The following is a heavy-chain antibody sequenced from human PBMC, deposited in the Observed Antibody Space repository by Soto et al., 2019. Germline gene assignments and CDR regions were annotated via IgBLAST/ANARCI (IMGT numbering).Heavy chain of an antibody. CDR2: IYYSGST. Sequence: SETLSLTCTVSGGSISSGDYHWSWIRQPPGKGLEWIGYIYYSGSTYYNPSLKSRVTISVDTSKNQFSLKLSSVTAADTAVYYCARVLYGYSYGYFDYWGQGTLVTVSS. CDR1: GGSISSGDYH. J-gene: IGHJ4*02. D-gene: IGHD5-18*01. V-gene: IGHV4-30-4*01. CDR3: ARVLYGYSYGYFDY.